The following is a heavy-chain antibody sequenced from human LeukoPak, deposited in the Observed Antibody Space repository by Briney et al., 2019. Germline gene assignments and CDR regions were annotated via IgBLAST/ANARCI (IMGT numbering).Heavy chain of an antibody. Sequence: PSETLSLTCTVSGGSINNYYYNWIRQPAGKGLEWIGRIYNSGSTDYNPSLKSRLTMSVDTSKNQFSLKLSSVTAADTAVYYCASASGYWGQGTLVTVSS. CDR2: IYNSGST. CDR3: ASASGY. V-gene: IGHV4-4*07. CDR1: GGSINNYY. J-gene: IGHJ4*02.